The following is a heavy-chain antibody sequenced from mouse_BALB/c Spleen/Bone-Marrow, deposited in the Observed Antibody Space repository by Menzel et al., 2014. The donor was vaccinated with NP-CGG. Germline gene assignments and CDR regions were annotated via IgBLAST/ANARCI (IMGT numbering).Heavy chain of an antibody. V-gene: IGHV1S22*01. CDR1: GYTFTSYW. D-gene: IGHD1-2*01. Sequence: LQQSGSELVRPGASVKLSCKASGYTFTSYWMHWVKQRHGQGLEWIGNIYPGSGSTNYDEKLKSKGTLTVDTSSSTAYMHLSSLTSEDSAVYYCTRWDYGYMDYWGQGTSVTVSS. CDR3: TRWDYGYMDY. J-gene: IGHJ4*01. CDR2: IYPGSGST.